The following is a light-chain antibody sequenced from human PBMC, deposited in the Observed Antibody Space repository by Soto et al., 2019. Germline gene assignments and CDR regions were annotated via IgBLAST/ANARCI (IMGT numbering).Light chain of an antibody. CDR1: QSLSRSY. CDR2: GAS. J-gene: IGKJ4*01. V-gene: IGKV3-20*01. CDR3: QMYNNWVGT. Sequence: EIVLTQSPGTLSLSPGERATLSCRASQSLSRSYLAWYQQKPGQAPRLLIYGASSRASGIPYRFSGSGSGTDLTLTIDRVEPEDFAVYYCQMYNNWVGTFGGGTKVEIK.